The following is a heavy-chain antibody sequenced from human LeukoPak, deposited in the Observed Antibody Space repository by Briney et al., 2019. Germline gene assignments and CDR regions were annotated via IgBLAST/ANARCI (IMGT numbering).Heavy chain of an antibody. V-gene: IGHV1-69*04. Sequence: GASVKVSCKASGGTFSSYAISWVRQAPGQGLEWMGRIIPILGIANYAQKFQGRVTITTDESTSTAYMELSSPRSEDTAVYYCARGSYYGSGSYNYYYMDVWGKETTVTVSS. CDR2: IIPILGIA. J-gene: IGHJ6*03. CDR1: GGTFSSYA. CDR3: ARGSYYGSGSYNYYYMDV. D-gene: IGHD3-10*01.